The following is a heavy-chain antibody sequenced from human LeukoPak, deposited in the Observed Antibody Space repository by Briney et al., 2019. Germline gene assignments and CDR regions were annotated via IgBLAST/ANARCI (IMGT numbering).Heavy chain of an antibody. V-gene: IGHV1-2*06. Sequence: ASVKVSCKASGYTFTGYYMHWVRQAPGQGLEWMGRINPNSGGTNYAQKFQGRVTMTRDTSISTAYMELSRLRSDDTAMYYCARDPYYYDSSAYSFHPWGLGTLVTVSS. D-gene: IGHD3-22*01. CDR3: ARDPYYYDSSAYSFHP. CDR1: GYTFTGYY. J-gene: IGHJ5*02. CDR2: INPNSGGT.